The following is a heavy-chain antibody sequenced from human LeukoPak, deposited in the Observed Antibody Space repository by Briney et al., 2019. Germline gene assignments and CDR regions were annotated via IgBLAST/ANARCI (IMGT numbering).Heavy chain of an antibody. Sequence: GGSLRLSCAVSGFTFSSYWMHWVRQTPGKGLVWVSRLNSDGSRTSYADSVKGRFTISRDNAKNTLNLQMNSLRAEDTAVYYCARGGNTAPDFDYWGQGTLVTVSS. CDR3: ARGGNTAPDFDY. V-gene: IGHV3-74*01. D-gene: IGHD5-18*01. CDR2: LNSDGSRT. CDR1: GFTFSSYW. J-gene: IGHJ4*02.